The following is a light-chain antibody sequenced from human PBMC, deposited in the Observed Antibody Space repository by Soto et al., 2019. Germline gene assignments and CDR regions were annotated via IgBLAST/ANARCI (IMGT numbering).Light chain of an antibody. J-gene: IGKJ1*01. CDR3: QQYDTSLSWT. CDR1: QSVTSTY. Sequence: IVLTQSPGTLSLSPGERATLSCRASQSVTSTYLAWYQQKPGQAPRVLIYGASRRASGIPDRFSGSGSGTDFTLTISRLEPEDFAVYYCQQYDTSLSWTFGQGTKVDIK. CDR2: GAS. V-gene: IGKV3-20*01.